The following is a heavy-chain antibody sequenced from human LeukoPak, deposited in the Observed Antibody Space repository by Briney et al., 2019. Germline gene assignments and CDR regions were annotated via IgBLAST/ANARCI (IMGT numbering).Heavy chain of an antibody. V-gene: IGHV1-46*01. D-gene: IGHD2-2*02. CDR1: GYTFTSYY. CDR3: ARDYGKVVPAAIFPTVRFDP. CDR2: INPSGGST. Sequence: ASVKVSCKASGYTFTSYYMHWVRQAPGQGLEWMGIINPSGGSTSYAQKFQGRVTMTRDTSTSTVYMELSSLRSEDTAVYYCARDYGKVVPAAIFPTVRFDPWGQGTLVTVSS. J-gene: IGHJ5*02.